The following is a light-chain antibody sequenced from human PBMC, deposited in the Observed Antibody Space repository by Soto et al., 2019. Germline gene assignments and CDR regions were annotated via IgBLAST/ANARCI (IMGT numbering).Light chain of an antibody. CDR1: SSDVGGYNY. Sequence: QSVLTQPPSASGSPGQSVTISCTGTSSDVGGYNYVSWYQQHPGKAPKLMIYEVSKRPSGVPDRFSGSKSGNTASLTVSGLQAEDEADYYCSSYAGSNNLGFGGGTKLTFL. V-gene: IGLV2-8*01. CDR3: SSYAGSNNLG. CDR2: EVS. J-gene: IGLJ2*01.